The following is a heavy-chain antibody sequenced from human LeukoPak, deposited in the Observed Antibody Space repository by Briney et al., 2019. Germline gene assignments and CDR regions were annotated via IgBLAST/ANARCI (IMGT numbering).Heavy chain of an antibody. V-gene: IGHV3-48*01. Sequence: GGSLRLSCAASGFTFSSYSMNWVRQAPGKGLEWVSYISSSSTIYYADSVKGRFTISRDNSKNTLYLQMNSLRAEDTAVYYCAREAAMVPYYFDYWGQGTLVTVSS. CDR1: GFTFSSYS. D-gene: IGHD5-18*01. CDR3: AREAAMVPYYFDY. CDR2: ISSSSTI. J-gene: IGHJ4*02.